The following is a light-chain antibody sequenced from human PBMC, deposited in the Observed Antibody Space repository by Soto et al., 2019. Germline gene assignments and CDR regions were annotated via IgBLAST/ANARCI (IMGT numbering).Light chain of an antibody. Sequence: QSALTQPASVSGSPGQSITISCTGTSGDVGSYNYVSWYQQHPGKAPKLMIYEVSDRPSGISSRFSGSKSGNAASLTISGLQAEDGADYYCSAYTSSSTLFGTGTKVTVL. CDR2: EVS. J-gene: IGLJ1*01. V-gene: IGLV2-14*01. CDR1: SGDVGSYNY. CDR3: SAYTSSSTL.